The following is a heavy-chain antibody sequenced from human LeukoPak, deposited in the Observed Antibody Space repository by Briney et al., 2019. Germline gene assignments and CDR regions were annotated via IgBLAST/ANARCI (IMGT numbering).Heavy chain of an antibody. J-gene: IGHJ4*02. CDR2: IHSADSNT. Sequence: GESLKISCKGSGYTFINYWIAWVRQMPGKGLEWMGIIHSADSNTKYSPSFQGQVTISADKSISTAYLQWSGLKASDTAMYYCAGARHGDYRWDYWGQGTLVTVSS. CDR1: GYTFINYW. D-gene: IGHD4-17*01. CDR3: AGARHGDYRWDY. V-gene: IGHV5-51*01.